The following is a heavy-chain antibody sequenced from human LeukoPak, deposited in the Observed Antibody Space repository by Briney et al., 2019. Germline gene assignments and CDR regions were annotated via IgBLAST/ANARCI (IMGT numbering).Heavy chain of an antibody. V-gene: IGHV1-18*01. D-gene: IGHD2-2*01. CDR3: ARGGYCSSTSCFIWGYNWFDP. Sequence: GASVNVSCKASGYTFTSYGISWVRQAPGQGLEWMGWISAYNGNTNYAQKLQGRVTMTTDTSTSTAYMELRSLRSDDTAVYYCARGGYCSSTSCFIWGYNWFDPWGQGTLVTVSS. CDR1: GYTFTSYG. CDR2: ISAYNGNT. J-gene: IGHJ5*02.